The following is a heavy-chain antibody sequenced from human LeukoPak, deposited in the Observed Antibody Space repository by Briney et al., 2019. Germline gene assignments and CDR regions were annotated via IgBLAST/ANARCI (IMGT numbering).Heavy chain of an antibody. Sequence: PEGSLRLSCAASGLTVSSKYRAWVRQAPGKGLEWVSFINSGGTTYYADSVKGKFTISRDYSKNILYLQMNSLRAEDTAVYYCATIVSDSRGCYHFDHLGQAGMVTISS. CDR3: ATIVSDSRGCYHFDH. CDR2: INSGGTT. CDR1: GLTVSSKY. V-gene: IGHV3-66*01. J-gene: IGHJ4*02. D-gene: IGHD2-2*01.